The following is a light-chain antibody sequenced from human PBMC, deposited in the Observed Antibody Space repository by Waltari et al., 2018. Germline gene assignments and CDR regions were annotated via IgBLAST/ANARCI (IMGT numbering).Light chain of an antibody. CDR2: DDN. CDR3: GTWDSSLAVWM. Sequence: QSLLTQPPSLSAAPGQRVTIYCSGTSPNIGGNDVFWYQQFPGKAPRLLIYDDNGRPAGIPDRFSVSKSATSASLAISRLQTGDEADYYCGTWDSSLAVWMFGGGTRLTVL. V-gene: IGLV1-51*02. CDR1: SPNIGGND. J-gene: IGLJ3*02.